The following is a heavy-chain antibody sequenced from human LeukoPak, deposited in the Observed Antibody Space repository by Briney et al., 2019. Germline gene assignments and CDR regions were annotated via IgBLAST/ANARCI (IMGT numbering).Heavy chain of an antibody. CDR3: AREVGAPANWFDP. J-gene: IGHJ5*02. V-gene: IGHV1-8*03. Sequence: ASVKGSCKASGYTFSSYDINWGRQAPGEGGEWRGGMNPSRGHTNDAQKCQGRVTITRNTSISTAYMELSSLSSEDTAVYYCAREVGAPANWFDPWGQGTLVTVSS. D-gene: IGHD1-26*01. CDR1: GYTFSSYD. CDR2: MNPSRGHT.